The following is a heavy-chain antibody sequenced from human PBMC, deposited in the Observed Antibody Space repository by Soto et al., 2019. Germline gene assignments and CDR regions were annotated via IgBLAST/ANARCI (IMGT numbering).Heavy chain of an antibody. CDR2: ISASGDST. CDR1: GVGFSNYG. V-gene: IGHV3-23*01. Sequence: VHLLESGGGLVQPGRSLKLSCATSGVGFSNYGMSWVRQAPGKGLEWVSGISASGDSTYYADPVKGRFTISGDNSKRTLYLQMSSLRAEDTAIYYCSTDPRGPDYWGQGTQVTVS. CDR3: STDPRGPDY. J-gene: IGHJ4*02.